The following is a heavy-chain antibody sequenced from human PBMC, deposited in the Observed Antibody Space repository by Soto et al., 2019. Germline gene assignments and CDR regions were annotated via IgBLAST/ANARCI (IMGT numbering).Heavy chain of an antibody. CDR1: GGSISGHY. Sequence: PSETLSLTCSVSGGSISGHYWTWIRQSPGKGLEWIGYIFYSGSTNYNPSLKSRVTISVDTSKNQFSLKMSSVTAADTAVYYCARVGSSGWSLDYWGRGTLVTVSS. D-gene: IGHD6-19*01. CDR3: ARVGSSGWSLDY. V-gene: IGHV4-59*11. CDR2: IFYSGST. J-gene: IGHJ4*02.